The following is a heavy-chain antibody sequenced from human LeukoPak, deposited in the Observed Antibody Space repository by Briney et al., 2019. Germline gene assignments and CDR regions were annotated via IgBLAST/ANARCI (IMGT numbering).Heavy chain of an antibody. J-gene: IGHJ5*02. CDR1: GFTFSSYS. CDR3: ARDQYCSSTSCPPEWFDP. D-gene: IGHD2-2*01. Sequence: PGGSLRLSCAASGFTFSSYSMNWVRQAPGRGLEWVSSISSSSSYIYYADSVKGRFTISRDNAKNSLYLQMNSLRAADTAVYYCARDQYCSSTSCPPEWFDPWGQGTLVTVSS. CDR2: ISSSSSYI. V-gene: IGHV3-21*01.